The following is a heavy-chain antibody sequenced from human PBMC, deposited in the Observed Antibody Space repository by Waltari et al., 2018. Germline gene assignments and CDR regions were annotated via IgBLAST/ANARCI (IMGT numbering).Heavy chain of an antibody. Sequence: EVQLVESGGGLVQPGGSLRLSCAASGFSVRDHYMAWVRQAPGKGLEWVGRIKNKANSDITEYAASVNGRFTISRDDSQNSLYLQIKSLKTDDTAVYYCARGATGAGYSGYDYTYWGQGTLVTVSS. CDR2: IKNKANSDIT. V-gene: IGHV3-72*01. CDR1: GFSVRDHY. D-gene: IGHD5-12*01. J-gene: IGHJ4*02. CDR3: ARGATGAGYSGYDYTY.